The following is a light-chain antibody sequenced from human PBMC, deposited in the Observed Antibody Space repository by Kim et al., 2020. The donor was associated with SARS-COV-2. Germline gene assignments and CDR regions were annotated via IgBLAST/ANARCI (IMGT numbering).Light chain of an antibody. V-gene: IGKV1-16*01. CDR3: QQYKFYQWT. CDR2: AAS. Sequence: ASVGDRVTITCRASQDFSDYLAWFQQKPGKAPKSLIYAASRLQSGVPSRFSGSGSGTEFTLTITNLQPEDFATYYCQQYKFYQWTFGQGTKVDIK. J-gene: IGKJ1*01. CDR1: QDFSDY.